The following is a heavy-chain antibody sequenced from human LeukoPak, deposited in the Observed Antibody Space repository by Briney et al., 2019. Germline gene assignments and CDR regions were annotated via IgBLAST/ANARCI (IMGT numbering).Heavy chain of an antibody. Sequence: SETLSLTCTVSGGSISSYYWSWIRQHPGKGLEWIGYIYYSGSTYYNPSLKSRVTISVDTSKNQFSLKLSSVTAADTAVYYCARNRRLGRAVAGFDYWGQGTLVTVSS. CDR1: GGSISSYY. CDR3: ARNRRLGRAVAGFDY. V-gene: IGHV4-59*06. D-gene: IGHD6-19*01. J-gene: IGHJ4*02. CDR2: IYYSGST.